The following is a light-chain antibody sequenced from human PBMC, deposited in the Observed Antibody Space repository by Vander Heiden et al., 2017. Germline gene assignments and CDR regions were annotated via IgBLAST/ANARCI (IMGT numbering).Light chain of an antibody. CDR1: QSISSW. Sequence: DIQLTLSPSTLSASVGDRVTITCRASQSISSWLAWYQQKPGKAPKLLIYKASSLESGVPSRFSGSGSGTEFTLTISSLQPDDFATYYCQQYYSYSRTFGQGTKVEIK. V-gene: IGKV1-5*03. CDR3: QQYYSYSRT. CDR2: KAS. J-gene: IGKJ1*01.